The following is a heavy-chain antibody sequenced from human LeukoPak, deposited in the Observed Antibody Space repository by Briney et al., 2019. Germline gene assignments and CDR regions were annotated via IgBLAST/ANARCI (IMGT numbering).Heavy chain of an antibody. CDR1: GFTFSSYA. D-gene: IGHD3-10*01. CDR2: ISYDGSNK. CDR3: ARDGYYGSGSYTYYYYMDV. V-gene: IGHV3-30*04. Sequence: PGGSLRLSCAASGFTFSSYAMHWVRQAPGKGLEWVAVISYDGSNKYYADSVKGRFTISRDNSKNTLYLQMNSLRAEDTAVYYCARDGYYGSGSYTYYYYMDVWGKGTTVTVSS. J-gene: IGHJ6*03.